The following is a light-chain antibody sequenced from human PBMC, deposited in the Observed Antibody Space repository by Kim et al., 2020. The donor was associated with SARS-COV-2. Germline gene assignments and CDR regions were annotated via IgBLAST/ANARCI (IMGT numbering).Light chain of an antibody. V-gene: IGKV1-39*01. Sequence: DIQMTQSPSSLSASVGDRVTITCRASQNINTYLHWYQQKPGKAPNLLINDASRLHTGVPPRFSGSGSGTDFTLTISSLQPEDFATYYCQQSYLTPQTFGQGTKVDIK. CDR2: DAS. CDR3: QQSYLTPQT. J-gene: IGKJ1*01. CDR1: QNINTY.